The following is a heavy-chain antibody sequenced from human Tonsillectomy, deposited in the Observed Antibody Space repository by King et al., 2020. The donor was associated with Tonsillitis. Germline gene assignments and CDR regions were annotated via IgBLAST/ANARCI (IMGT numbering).Heavy chain of an antibody. V-gene: IGHV3-74*01. J-gene: IGHJ4*02. D-gene: IGHD5-18*01. CDR3: ARDLGGYSYGFNY. CDR1: GFTFSNYW. Sequence: VQLVESGGGLVQPGGSLRLSCAASGFTFSNYWMHWVRQAPGKGLVWGSRFHSDGGCTSYADSVKGRFTISKDNAKNTLYLQMNRLRAAETAVYYCARDLGGYSYGFNYWGQGTLVTVSS. CDR2: FHSDGGCT.